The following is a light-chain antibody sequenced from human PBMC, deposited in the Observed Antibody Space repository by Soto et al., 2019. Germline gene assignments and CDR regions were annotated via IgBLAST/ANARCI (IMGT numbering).Light chain of an antibody. V-gene: IGKV1-39*01. CDR1: QSINSY. J-gene: IGKJ2*01. Sequence: IQMTQSPSSLSASVGDRVTVTCRASQSINSYLNWYQQKPGNAPTLLIYGASSLQSGVPSRFSGGGSRTDFTLTISSLQTEDFATYYCQQRYRSPYTFGQGTKLAIK. CDR3: QQRYRSPYT. CDR2: GAS.